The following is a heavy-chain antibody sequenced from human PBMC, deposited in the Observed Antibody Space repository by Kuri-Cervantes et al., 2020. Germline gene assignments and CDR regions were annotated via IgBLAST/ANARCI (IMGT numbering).Heavy chain of an antibody. D-gene: IGHD2/OR15-2a*01. J-gene: IGHJ6*04. CDR3: ARGRLKRSVRQYYYMDV. V-gene: IGHV4-34*01. CDR2: INHSGST. CDR1: GGSFSGYY. Sequence: SETLSLTCAVYGGSFSGYYWSWIRQPPGKGLEWIGEINHSGSTDYNPSLKRRATISLDMSKSQFSLNMTSVTAADTAVYYCARGRLKRSVRQYYYMDVWDRGATVTVSS.